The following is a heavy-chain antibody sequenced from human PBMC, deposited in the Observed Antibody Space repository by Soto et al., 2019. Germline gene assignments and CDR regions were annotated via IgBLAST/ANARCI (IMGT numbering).Heavy chain of an antibody. V-gene: IGHV3-23*01. J-gene: IGHJ3*02. CDR2: ISGSGGST. CDR3: AKVGGSGWFDAFDI. Sequence: GGSLRLSCAASGFSFSTYALSWVRQARGKGLDWVSVISGSGGSTDYAGSVKGRFTISRDNSKNALYLQMNSLRAEDTALYYCAKVGGSGWFDAFDIWGQGTMVTVSS. CDR1: GFSFSTYA. D-gene: IGHD6-19*01.